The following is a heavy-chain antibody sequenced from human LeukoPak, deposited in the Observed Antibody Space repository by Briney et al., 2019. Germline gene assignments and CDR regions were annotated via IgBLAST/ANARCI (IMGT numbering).Heavy chain of an antibody. V-gene: IGHV1-2*02. J-gene: IGHJ5*02. D-gene: IGHD6-13*01. CDR1: GYTFTGYY. CDR3: ARAGQAGSGFRYSNWFDP. CDR2: INPNSGGT. Sequence: GASVKVSCKASGYTFTGYYMHWVRQAPGQGLEWMGWINPNSGGTNYAQKFQGRVTMTRDTSISTAYMELSRLRSDDTAVYYCARAGQAGSGFRYSNWFDPWGQGTLVTVSS.